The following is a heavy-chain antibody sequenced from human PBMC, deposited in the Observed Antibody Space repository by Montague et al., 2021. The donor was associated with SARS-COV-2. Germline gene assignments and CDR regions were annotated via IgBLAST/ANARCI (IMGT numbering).Heavy chain of an antibody. CDR3: ASSYYYGSGTYVYNYYMDV. J-gene: IGHJ6*03. V-gene: IGHV4-39*01. D-gene: IGHD3-10*01. CDR2: ISYSGRT. Sequence: SETLSLTRTLSGRSVSSSPYYWGWIRQPPGRGLEWVGSISYSGRTYFSPSLKSRLTISVDSSENQFSLRLSSVTAADTAVYYCASSYYYGSGTYVYNYYMDVWGKGTTVTVSS. CDR1: GRSVSSSPYY.